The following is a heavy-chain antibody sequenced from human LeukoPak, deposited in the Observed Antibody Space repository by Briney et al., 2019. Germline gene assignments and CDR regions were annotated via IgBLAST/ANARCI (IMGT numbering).Heavy chain of an antibody. V-gene: IGHV4-59*01. D-gene: IGHD3-22*01. CDR1: GGSISSYY. Sequence: LETLSLTCTVSGGSISSYYWSWIRQPPGKGLEWIGYIYYSGSTNHNPSLKSRVTISVDTSKNQFSLKLSSVTAADTAVYYCARGRDYYDSSGYYYEGTIVDYWGQGTLVTVSS. CDR3: ARGRDYYDSSGYYYEGTIVDY. J-gene: IGHJ4*02. CDR2: IYYSGST.